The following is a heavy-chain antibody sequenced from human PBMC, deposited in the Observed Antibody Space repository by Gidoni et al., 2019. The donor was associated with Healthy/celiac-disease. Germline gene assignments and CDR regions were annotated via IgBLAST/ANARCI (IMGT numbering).Heavy chain of an antibody. V-gene: IGHV1-18*01. D-gene: IGHD6-19*01. J-gene: IGHJ4*02. CDR2: ISAYNGKT. CDR1: GYTFTSYG. CDR3: AIKVAGTKVDD. Sequence: QVQLVQSGAEVKKPGASVKVSCKASGYTFTSYGISWVRQAPGQGLEWMGWISAYNGKTNYAQKLQGRVNMTTDKSKSTAYMELRSQRSDETAVYYCAIKVAGTKVDDWGQGTLVTVSS.